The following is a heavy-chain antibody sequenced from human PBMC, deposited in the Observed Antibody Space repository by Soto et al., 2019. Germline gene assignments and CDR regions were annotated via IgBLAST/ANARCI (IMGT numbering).Heavy chain of an antibody. CDR2: INPSGGST. Sequence: QVQLVQSGAEVKKPGASVKVSCKASGYTFTSYYMHWVRQAPGQGLEWMGIINPSGGSTSYAQKFRGRVTMTRDTSTSTVYMELSSLRSEDTAVYYCARDRAVVTAIHTYWYVDLWGRGTLVTVSS. J-gene: IGHJ2*01. V-gene: IGHV1-46*01. CDR3: ARDRAVVTAIHTYWYVDL. CDR1: GYTFTSYY. D-gene: IGHD2-21*02.